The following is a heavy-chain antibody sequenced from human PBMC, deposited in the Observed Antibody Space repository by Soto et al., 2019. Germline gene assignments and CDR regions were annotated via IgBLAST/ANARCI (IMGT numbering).Heavy chain of an antibody. V-gene: IGHV3-11*05. Sequence: QVQLVESGGGLVKPGGSLRLSCAASGFTFRDYYMNWIRQAPGKGLEWVSYISRSSSYTYYADSVKGRFTISRDNAKNSLYLQMNSLRAEDTAVYYCARDHYGPGWFDPWGQGTLVTVSS. CDR2: ISRSSSYT. D-gene: IGHD3-10*01. CDR3: ARDHYGPGWFDP. CDR1: GFTFRDYY. J-gene: IGHJ5*02.